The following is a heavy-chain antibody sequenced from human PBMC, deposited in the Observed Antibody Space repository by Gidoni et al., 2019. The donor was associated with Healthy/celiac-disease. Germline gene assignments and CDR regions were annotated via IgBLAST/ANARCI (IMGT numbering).Heavy chain of an antibody. CDR1: GGSFRGYY. J-gene: IGHJ3*02. CDR2: INPSGST. V-gene: IGHV4-34*01. Sequence: QVQLQQWGAGLLKPSETLSLTCAVYGGSFRGYYWSWIRQPPGKGLEWIGEINPSGSTNYNPSLKSRVTISVDTSKNQFSLKLSSVTAADTAVYYCARGGYCSGGSCYSDAFDIWGQGTMVTVSS. CDR3: ARGGYCSGGSCYSDAFDI. D-gene: IGHD2-15*01.